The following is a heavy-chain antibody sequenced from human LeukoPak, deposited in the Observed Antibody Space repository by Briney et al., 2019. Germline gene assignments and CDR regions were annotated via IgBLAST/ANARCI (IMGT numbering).Heavy chain of an antibody. CDR3: ARAQEGNFDY. J-gene: IGHJ4*02. CDR1: GGSISSGGYY. Sequence: SETLSLTCTVSGGSISSGGYYWSWIRQPPGKGLEWIGYIYHSGSTYYNPSLKSRVTISVDRSKNQFSLKLSSVTAADTAVYYCARAQEGNFDYWGQGTLVTVSS. V-gene: IGHV4-30-2*01. CDR2: IYHSGST.